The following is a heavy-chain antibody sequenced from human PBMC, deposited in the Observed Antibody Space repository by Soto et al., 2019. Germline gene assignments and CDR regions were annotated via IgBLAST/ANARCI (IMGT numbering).Heavy chain of an antibody. CDR3: ARDRGIRTFSFDS. J-gene: IGHJ4*02. CDR2: IYPGDSDT. V-gene: IGHV5-51*01. D-gene: IGHD3-16*01. CDR1: GYSFTSYW. Sequence: GESLKISCKGSGYSFTSYWIGWVRQMPGKGLEWMGIIYPGDSDTRYSPSFQGQVTISADKSISTAYLQMNTLRAEDTAVYYCARDRGIRTFSFDSWGQGALVTVSS.